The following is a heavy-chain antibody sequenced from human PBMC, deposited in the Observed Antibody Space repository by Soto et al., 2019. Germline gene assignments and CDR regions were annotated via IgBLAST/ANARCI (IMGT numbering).Heavy chain of an antibody. CDR1: GASITGSSY. CDR2: FSLSGTT. J-gene: IGHJ4*02. CDR3: ARGMTPPGAPAWYYFDS. D-gene: IGHD2-8*02. Sequence: PSETLSLTCTVSGASITGSSYWSWIRQPAGKGLAWIGRFSLSGTTSYNPSLRSRVTMSADVSKNQFSLRLTSVTAADTALYYCARGMTPPGAPAWYYFDSWGQGTLVTVSS. V-gene: IGHV4-4*07.